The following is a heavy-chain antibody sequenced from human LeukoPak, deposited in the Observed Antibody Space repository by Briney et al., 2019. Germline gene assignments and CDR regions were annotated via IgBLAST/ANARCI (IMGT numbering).Heavy chain of an antibody. CDR1: GGSISSYY. D-gene: IGHD6-13*01. CDR2: IYYSGST. J-gene: IGHJ5*02. Sequence: KPSETLSLTCTVSGGSISSYYWSWIRQPPGKGLEWIGYIYYSGSTNYNPSLKSRVTISVDTSKNQFSLKLSSVTAADTAVYYCARHVGPSWYHPTHKLNNWFDPWGQGTLVTVSS. V-gene: IGHV4-59*08. CDR3: ARHVGPSWYHPTHKLNNWFDP.